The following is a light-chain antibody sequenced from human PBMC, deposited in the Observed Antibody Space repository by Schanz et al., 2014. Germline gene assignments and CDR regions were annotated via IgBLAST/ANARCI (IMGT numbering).Light chain of an antibody. CDR3: SSYTSSSTWV. CDR1: SSDVGSYDY. V-gene: IGLV2-18*02. CDR2: NVN. Sequence: QSALIQPPSVSGSPGQSVTISCTGTSSDVGSYDYVSWYQQHPGTVPKPMIYNVNTQPSGVPDRFSGSKSGSTASLTISGLRAEDEADYYCSSYTSSSTWVFGGGTKLTVL. J-gene: IGLJ3*02.